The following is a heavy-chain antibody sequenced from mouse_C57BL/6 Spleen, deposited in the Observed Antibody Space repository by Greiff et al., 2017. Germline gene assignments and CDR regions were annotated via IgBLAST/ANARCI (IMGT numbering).Heavy chain of an antibody. D-gene: IGHD1-1*02. CDR2: IYPRSGNT. J-gene: IGHJ2*01. CDR1: GYTFTSYG. Sequence: QVQLQQSGAELARPGASVKLSCKASGYTFTSYGISWVKQRTGQGLEWIGEIYPRSGNTYYNEKFKGKATLTADKSSSTAYMELRSRTSEDSAVYFCARGWEGYWGQGTTLTVSS. CDR3: ARGWEGY. V-gene: IGHV1-81*01.